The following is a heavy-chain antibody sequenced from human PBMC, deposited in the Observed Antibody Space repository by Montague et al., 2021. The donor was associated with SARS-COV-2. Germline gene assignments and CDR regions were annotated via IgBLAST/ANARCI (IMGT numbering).Heavy chain of an antibody. J-gene: IGHJ6*02. D-gene: IGHD1-1*01. CDR2: IYRNGNT. CDR3: ARVSISYDPDDASYGMDV. V-gene: IGHV4-38-2*02. Sequence: SETLSLTCTVSGYSISSGDYCGWLRQPPGGGLEWIGRIYRNGNTYYDPSLKSRVTISVDTSKNQFSLQLRSVTAADTAVYHCARVSISYDPDDASYGMDVWGQGTTVTVSS. CDR1: GYSISSGDY.